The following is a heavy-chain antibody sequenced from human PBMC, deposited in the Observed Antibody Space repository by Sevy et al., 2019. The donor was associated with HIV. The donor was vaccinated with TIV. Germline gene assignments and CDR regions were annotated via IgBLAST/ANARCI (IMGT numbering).Heavy chain of an antibody. CDR2: FDPEDGKR. V-gene: IGHV1-24*01. D-gene: IGHD3-22*01. J-gene: IGHJ4*02. CDR1: GYTLTELS. Sequence: ASVKVSCKVSGYTLTELSMHWVRQAPGKGLEWVGTFDPEDGKRIYAQRFKGRLTMTKDTSTETAYMELNSLRSDDTAVYYCATTKDYYDSSGYPFDYWGQGTQVTVSS. CDR3: ATTKDYYDSSGYPFDY.